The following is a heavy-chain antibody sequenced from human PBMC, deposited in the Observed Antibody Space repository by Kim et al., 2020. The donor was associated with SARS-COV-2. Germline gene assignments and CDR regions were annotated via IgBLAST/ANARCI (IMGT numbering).Heavy chain of an antibody. J-gene: IGHJ4*02. Sequence: GGSLRLSCAASGFTFSSYGMHWVRQAPGKGLEWVAVISYDGSNKYYADSVKGRFTISRDNSKNTLYLQMNSLRAEDTAVYYCARMRAGGYDSPFCGGDCSYFDYWGQGTLVTVSS. V-gene: IGHV3-33*05. CDR2: ISYDGSNK. D-gene: IGHD2-21*02. CDR1: GFTFSSYG. CDR3: ARMRAGGYDSPFCGGDCSYFDY.